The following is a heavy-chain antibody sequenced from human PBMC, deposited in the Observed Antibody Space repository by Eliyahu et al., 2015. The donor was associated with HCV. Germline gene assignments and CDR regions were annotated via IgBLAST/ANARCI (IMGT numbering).Heavy chain of an antibody. CDR1: GYTXTSYD. J-gene: IGHJ4*02. CDR2: MSPNSNNT. D-gene: IGHD5-12*01. Sequence: QVQLVQSGAEVKKPGASVKVXCKASGYTXTSYDIXWVRQATGQGLEWMAWMSPNSNNTGYAQKFQGRVTMTRNTSISTAYMELSSLKFEDTAVYYCARGVELRFWGQGTLVTVSS. CDR3: ARGVELRF. V-gene: IGHV1-8*01.